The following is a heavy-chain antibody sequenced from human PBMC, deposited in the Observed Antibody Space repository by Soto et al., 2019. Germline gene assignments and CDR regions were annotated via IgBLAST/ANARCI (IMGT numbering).Heavy chain of an antibody. CDR2: ISWNSGSI. CDR3: ARRERERERAARGNWFAP. V-gene: IGHV3-9*01. CDR1: GFTFDEYA. Sequence: GGSLRLSCAASGFTFDEYALHWVRQAPGKGLEWVSGISWNSGSIGYADSVKGRFTISRDNAKNSLYLQMNSLRAEDTALYYCARRERERERAARGNWFAPWGQGTLVTVSS. J-gene: IGHJ5*02.